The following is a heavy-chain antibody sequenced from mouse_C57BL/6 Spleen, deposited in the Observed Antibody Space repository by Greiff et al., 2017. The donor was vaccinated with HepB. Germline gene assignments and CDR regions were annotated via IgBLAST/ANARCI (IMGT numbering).Heavy chain of an antibody. D-gene: IGHD3-2*02. CDR1: GYTFTSYW. CDR2: IDPSDSET. J-gene: IGHJ3*01. Sequence: QVQLQQPGAELVRPGSSVKLSCKASGYTFTSYWMHWVKQRPIQGLEWIGNIDPSDSETHYNQKFKDKATLTVDKSSSTAYMQLSSLTSEDSAVYYCARGVDSSGYGFAYWGQGTLVTVSA. CDR3: ARGVDSSGYGFAY. V-gene: IGHV1-52*01.